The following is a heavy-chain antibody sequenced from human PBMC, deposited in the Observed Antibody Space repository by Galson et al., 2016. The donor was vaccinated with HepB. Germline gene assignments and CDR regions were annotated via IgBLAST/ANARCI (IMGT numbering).Heavy chain of an antibody. CDR2: IYSHGNT. V-gene: IGHV3-66*04. J-gene: IGHJ4*02. CDR1: GFSLTDGW. Sequence: SLRLSCAVSGFSLTDGWMSWVRQAPGKGLEWVSIIYSHGNTYYADSVKGRFTISRDDPKNTLYLQMNNLKPEDTGIYYCARQRLRWFSYLDSWGQGALVTVSS. CDR3: ARQRLRWFSYLDS. D-gene: IGHD4-23*01.